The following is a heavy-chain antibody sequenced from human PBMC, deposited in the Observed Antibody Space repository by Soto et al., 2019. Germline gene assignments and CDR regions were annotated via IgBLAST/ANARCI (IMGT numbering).Heavy chain of an antibody. CDR2: ISSNGGST. CDR1: GGTCSSYV. Sequence: GGSLRLSCAASGGTCSSYVMHWVRQATGKGLEYVSAISSNGGSTYYANSVKGRFTISRDNSKNTLYLQMGSLRAEDMAVYYCARGVVVVTATYGMDVWGQGTTVTVSS. D-gene: IGHD2-15*01. V-gene: IGHV3-64*01. J-gene: IGHJ6*02. CDR3: ARGVVVVTATYGMDV.